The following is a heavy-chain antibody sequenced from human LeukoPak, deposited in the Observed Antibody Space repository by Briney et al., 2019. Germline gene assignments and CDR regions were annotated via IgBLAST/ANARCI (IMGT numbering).Heavy chain of an antibody. D-gene: IGHD3-22*01. CDR3: AREGDREYCYDSSGYKD. CDR2: ISYDGSNK. V-gene: IGHV3-30*04. J-gene: IGHJ4*02. Sequence: PGGSLRLSCAASGFTFSSYAMHWVRQAPGKGLEWVALISYDGSNKYYADSVKGRFTISRDNSKNTLYLQMNSLRAEDTAVYYCAREGDREYCYDSSGYKDWGQGTLVTVSS. CDR1: GFTFSSYA.